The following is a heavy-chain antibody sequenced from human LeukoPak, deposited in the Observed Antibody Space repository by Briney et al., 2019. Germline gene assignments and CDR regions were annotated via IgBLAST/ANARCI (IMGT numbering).Heavy chain of an antibody. CDR3: ARTEGGYDSSGFDFDY. D-gene: IGHD3-22*01. CDR2: IYPGDSDT. Sequence: GASLQISCKGSGCSFTSYWIGWVRQMPGKGLEWMGIIYPGDSDTRYSPSFQGQVTISADKSISTAYLQWSSLKASDTAMYYCARTEGGYDSSGFDFDYWGQGTLVTVSS. V-gene: IGHV5-51*01. J-gene: IGHJ4*02. CDR1: GCSFTSYW.